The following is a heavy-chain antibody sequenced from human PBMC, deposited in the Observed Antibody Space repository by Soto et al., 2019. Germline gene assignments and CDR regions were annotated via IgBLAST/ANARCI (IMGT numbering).Heavy chain of an antibody. CDR1: GGSFSGYY. CDR2: INHSGST. V-gene: IGHV4-34*01. CDR3: ARGRSVGYYYGMDV. Sequence: SETLSLTCAVYGGSFSGYYWSWIRQPPGKGLEWIGEINHSGSTNYNPSLKSRVTISVDTSKNQFSLKLSSATAADTAVYYCARGRSVGYYYGMDVWGRGTTVTVSS. J-gene: IGHJ6*02.